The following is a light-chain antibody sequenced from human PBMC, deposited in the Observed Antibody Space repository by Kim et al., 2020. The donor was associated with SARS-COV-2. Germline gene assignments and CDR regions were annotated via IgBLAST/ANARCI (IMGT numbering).Light chain of an antibody. Sequence: SVSLGQTASITCSGDKVGDKYACWYQQKPGQSPVLVIYQDSKRPSGIPERFSGSNSGNTATLTISGTQAMDEADYYCQAWDSSTAVFGGGTKLTVL. CDR1: KVGDKY. V-gene: IGLV3-1*01. CDR3: QAWDSSTAV. J-gene: IGLJ3*02. CDR2: QDS.